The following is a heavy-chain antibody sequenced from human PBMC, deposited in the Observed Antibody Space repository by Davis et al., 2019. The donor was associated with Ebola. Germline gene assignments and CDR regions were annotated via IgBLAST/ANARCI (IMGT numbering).Heavy chain of an antibody. CDR2: INHSGST. CDR3: ARVGYYYDSSGYYRGAPDY. D-gene: IGHD3-22*01. CDR1: GGSFSGYY. Sequence: MPSETLSLTCAVYGGSFSGYYWSWIRQPPGKGLEWIGEINHSGSTNYNPSLKSRVTISVDTSKNQFSLKLSSVTAADTAVYYCARVGYYYDSSGYYRGAPDYWGQGTLVTVSS. J-gene: IGHJ4*02. V-gene: IGHV4-34*01.